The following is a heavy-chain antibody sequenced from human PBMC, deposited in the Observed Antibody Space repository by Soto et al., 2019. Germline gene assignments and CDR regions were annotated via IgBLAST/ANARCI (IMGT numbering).Heavy chain of an antibody. V-gene: IGHV3-7*03. CDR1: GLTFSTFW. J-gene: IGHJ6*02. Sequence: QLMESGGGLVQPGGSLRLSCAASGLTFSTFWMTWVRQAPGKGLEWVAHIQRDGGETYYVDSVKGRFTISRDNARKSLYLKMNSLRAEDTAVYFCARGHNGLEVWGQGTTVTVSS. CDR3: ARGHNGLEV. CDR2: IQRDGGET.